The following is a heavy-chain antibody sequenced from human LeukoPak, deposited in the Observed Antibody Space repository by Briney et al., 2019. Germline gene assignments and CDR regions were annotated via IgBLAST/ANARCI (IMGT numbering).Heavy chain of an antibody. CDR3: ARGSSSWYFDY. CDR1: GFTFSSYG. V-gene: IGHV3-23*01. D-gene: IGHD6-13*01. CDR2: ISGSGGST. J-gene: IGHJ4*02. Sequence: QAGGSLRLSCAASGFTFSSYGMSWVRQAPGKGLEWVSAISGSGGSTYYADSVKGRFTISRDNSKNTLYLQMNSLRAEDAAVYYCARGSSSWYFDYWGQGTLVAVSS.